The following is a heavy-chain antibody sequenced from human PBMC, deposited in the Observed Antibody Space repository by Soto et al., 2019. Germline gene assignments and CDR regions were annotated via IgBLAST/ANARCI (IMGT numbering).Heavy chain of an antibody. Sequence: SXYSLKVRYKCSEYSFTSYWIGLMSKMHGKGLEWMGIIYPGDSDTRYSPSFQGQVTISADKSISTAYLQWSSLKASDTAMYYCARPFTAPPIGSYLGYSGQRTLLSVSS. J-gene: IGHJ4*02. CDR2: IYPGDSDT. CDR3: ARPFTAPPIGSYLGY. V-gene: IGHV5-51*01. D-gene: IGHD1-26*01. CDR1: EYSFTSYW.